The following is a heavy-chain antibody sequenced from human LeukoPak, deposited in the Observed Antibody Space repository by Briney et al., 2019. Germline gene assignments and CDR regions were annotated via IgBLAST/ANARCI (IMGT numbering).Heavy chain of an antibody. CDR3: AKRAGSAWSAGA. V-gene: IGHV3-30*02. CDR1: GFTFSNFG. D-gene: IGHD3-10*01. Sequence: GGSLRLSCAASGFTFSNFGMHWVRQAPGKGLEWVSYIRFDGSNQYYTDSVKGRFGISRDNSENTVYLQMNSLRTEDTAVYYCAKRAGSAWSAGAWGRGTLVTVSS. CDR2: IRFDGSNQ. J-gene: IGHJ5*02.